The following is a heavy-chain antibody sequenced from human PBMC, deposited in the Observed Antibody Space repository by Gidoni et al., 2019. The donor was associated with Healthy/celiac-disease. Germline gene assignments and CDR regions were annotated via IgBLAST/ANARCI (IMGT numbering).Heavy chain of an antibody. V-gene: IGHV3-23*01. D-gene: IGHD1-26*01. J-gene: IGHJ4*02. CDR2: SSGSGGST. CDR3: AKDLAVGELQAVAFDY. Sequence: LEWVSASSGSGGSTYYADSVKGRFTISRDNSKNTLYLQMNSLRAEDTAVYYCAKDLAVGELQAVAFDYWGQGTLVTVSS.